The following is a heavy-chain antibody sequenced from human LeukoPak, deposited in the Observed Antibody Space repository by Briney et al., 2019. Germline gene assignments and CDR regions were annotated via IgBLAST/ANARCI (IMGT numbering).Heavy chain of an antibody. CDR1: GFTFSSYA. Sequence: GGSLRLSCEASGFTFSSYAMHWVRQAPGKGLEWVAFIRYDASNKYYADSVKGRFTISRDNAKNSLYLQMNSLRAEDTAVYYCARVEDYWGQGTLVTVSS. J-gene: IGHJ4*02. CDR2: IRYDASNK. D-gene: IGHD1-1*01. CDR3: ARVEDY. V-gene: IGHV3-30*02.